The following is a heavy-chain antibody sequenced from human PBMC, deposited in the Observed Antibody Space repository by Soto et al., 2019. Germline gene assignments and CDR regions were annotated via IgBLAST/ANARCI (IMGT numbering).Heavy chain of an antibody. J-gene: IGHJ4*02. D-gene: IGHD6-13*01. CDR1: GGTFSSYT. Sequence: QVQLVQSGADVKKPGSSVKVSGNASGGTFSSYTISWVRQAHGQGLEWMGRIIRILGIAYYAQKFQGRVTITADKSTSTAYMERSSLRSADTVVYYCASAAAAGIPTALDYWGQGSLFAVAS. V-gene: IGHV1-69*02. CDR3: ASAAAAGIPTALDY. CDR2: IIRILGIA.